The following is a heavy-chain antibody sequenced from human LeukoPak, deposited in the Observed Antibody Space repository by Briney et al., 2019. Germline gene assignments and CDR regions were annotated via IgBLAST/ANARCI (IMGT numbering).Heavy chain of an antibody. Sequence: PSETLSLTCTVSGGSISNYYCSWTRQPPGKGLEWIGYIYDSGRTKYNPSLKSRVTISVDTSKNQFSLKLSSVTAADTAVYYCAIGYHTNWFDPWGQGTLVTVSS. CDR1: GGSISNYY. J-gene: IGHJ5*02. D-gene: IGHD2-2*01. CDR2: IYDSGRT. V-gene: IGHV4-59*01. CDR3: AIGYHTNWFDP.